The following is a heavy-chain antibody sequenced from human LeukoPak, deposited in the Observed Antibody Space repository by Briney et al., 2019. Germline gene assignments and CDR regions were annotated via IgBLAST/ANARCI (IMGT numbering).Heavy chain of an antibody. CDR2: IRSKANSYAT. D-gene: IGHD3-9*01. J-gene: IGHJ5*02. CDR1: GFTFSGSA. V-gene: IGHV3-73*01. CDR3: TVLRYFDWLNWFDP. Sequence: GGSLRLSCAASGFTFSGSAMHWVRQASGKGLEWVGRIRSKANSYATAYAASVKGRFTISRDDSKNTAYLQMNSLKTEDTAVYYCTVLRYFDWLNWFDPWGQGTLVTVSS.